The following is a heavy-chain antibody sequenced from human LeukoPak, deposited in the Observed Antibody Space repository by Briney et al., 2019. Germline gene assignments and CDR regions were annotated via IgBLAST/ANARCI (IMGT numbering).Heavy chain of an antibody. CDR2: MNPNSGGT. V-gene: IGHV1-2*02. D-gene: IGHD6-19*01. Sequence: GASVKVSCKASGYTFTNYDINWVRQATGQGLEWMGWMNPNSGGTHYPQKFQGRVTMTRDTSISTAYIELSRLSSDDTAVYYCAKVMAGTVAFDIWGQGTMVTVSP. J-gene: IGHJ3*02. CDR3: AKVMAGTVAFDI. CDR1: GYTFTNYD.